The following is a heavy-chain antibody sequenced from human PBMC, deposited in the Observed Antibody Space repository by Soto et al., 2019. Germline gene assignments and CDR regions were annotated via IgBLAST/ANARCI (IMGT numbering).Heavy chain of an antibody. CDR2: INHSGST. V-gene: IGHV4-34*01. Sequence: PSETLSLTCAVYGGSLSGYYWSWIRQPPGKGLEWIGEINHSGSTNYNPSLKSRVTISVDTSKNQFSLKLSSVTAADTAVYYCARAFTITIFGVVITSWFDPWGQGTLVTVSS. CDR1: GGSLSGYY. D-gene: IGHD3-3*01. CDR3: ARAFTITIFGVVITSWFDP. J-gene: IGHJ5*02.